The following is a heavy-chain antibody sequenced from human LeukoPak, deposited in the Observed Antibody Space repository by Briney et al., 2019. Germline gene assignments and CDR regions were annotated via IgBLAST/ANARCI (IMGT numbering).Heavy chain of an antibody. D-gene: IGHD1-1*01. V-gene: IGHV7-4-1*02. CDR3: ARALTDYSQLPSDAFDI. Sequence: ASVKVSCKASGGTFMRHSISWVRQAPGQGLEWMGWINTNTGNPTYAQGFTGRFVFSLDTSVSTAYLQISSLKAEDTAVYYCARALTDYSQLPSDAFDIWGQGTMVTVSS. CDR1: GGTFMRHS. J-gene: IGHJ3*02. CDR2: INTNTGNP.